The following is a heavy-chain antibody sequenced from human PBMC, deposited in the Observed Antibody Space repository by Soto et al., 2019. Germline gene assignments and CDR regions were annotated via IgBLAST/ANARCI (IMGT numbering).Heavy chain of an antibody. CDR3: ANPAFVFWGGYYRGGDYYYYMAV. CDR2: ISYDGSNK. CDR1: GFTFSSYG. V-gene: IGHV3-30*18. J-gene: IGHJ6*03. D-gene: IGHD3-3*01. Sequence: GGSLRLSCAASGFTFSSYGMHWVRQAPGKGLEWVAVISYDGSNKYYADSVKGRFTISRDNSKNTLYLQMNSLRAEDTAVYYCANPAFVFWGGYYRGGDYYYYMAVGGKGTTVPVSS.